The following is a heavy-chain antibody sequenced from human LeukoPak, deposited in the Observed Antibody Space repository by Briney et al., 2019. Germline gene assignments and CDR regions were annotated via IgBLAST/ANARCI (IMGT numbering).Heavy chain of an antibody. CDR1: GFTFSSYG. V-gene: IGHV3-30*18. CDR3: AKSDNSGIDY. CDR2: ISYDGSNK. J-gene: IGHJ4*02. Sequence: GGSLRLPCAASGFTFSSYGMHWVRQAPGKGLEWVAVISYDGSNKYYADSVKGRFTISRDNSKNTLYLQMNSLRAEDTAVYYCAKSDNSGIDYWGQGTLVTVSP. D-gene: IGHD7-27*01.